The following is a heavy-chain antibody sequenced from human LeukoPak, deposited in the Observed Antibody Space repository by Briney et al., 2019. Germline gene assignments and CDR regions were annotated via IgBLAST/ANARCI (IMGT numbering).Heavy chain of an antibody. CDR2: ITGSSSGGIT. J-gene: IGHJ4*02. CDR3: AKHSLKTGYGSGRIWDY. V-gene: IGHV3-23*01. D-gene: IGHD6-19*01. Sequence: PGGSLRLSCAASGFAFSTYGMSWVRQAPGKGLEWVSAITGSSSGGITFYADSVKGRFTISRDNSKNTLYLQMSSLRAEDTAAYYCAKHSLKTGYGSGRIWDYWGQGTLVTVSS. CDR1: GFAFSTYG.